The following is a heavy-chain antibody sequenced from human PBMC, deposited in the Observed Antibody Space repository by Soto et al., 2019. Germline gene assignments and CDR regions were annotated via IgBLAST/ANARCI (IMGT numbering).Heavy chain of an antibody. CDR2: IYSGGST. J-gene: IGHJ6*03. V-gene: IGHV3-53*04. D-gene: IGHD4-4*01. CDR1: GFTVSSNY. Sequence: GGSLRLSCAASGFTVSSNYMSWVRQAPGKGLEWVSVIYSGGSTYYADSVKGRFTISRHNSKNTLYLQMNSLRAEDTAVYYCARTTGQAGYYYYMDVWGKGTTVTVSS. CDR3: ARTTGQAGYYYYMDV.